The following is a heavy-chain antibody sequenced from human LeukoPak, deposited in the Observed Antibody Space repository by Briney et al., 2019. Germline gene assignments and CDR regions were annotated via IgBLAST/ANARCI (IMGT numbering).Heavy chain of an antibody. J-gene: IGHJ4*02. CDR3: TRDAAEGLYLVVRGVVDY. Sequence: GGSLRLSCATSGFTFSSYSMNWVRQAPGKGLEWVSSISSSGSYMFNADSVKGRFTISRDNARNSLYLQMNSLRAEDTAVYFCTRDAAEGLYLVVRGVVDYWGQGTLVTVSS. V-gene: IGHV3-21*01. CDR1: GFTFSSYS. D-gene: IGHD3-10*01. CDR2: ISSSGSYM.